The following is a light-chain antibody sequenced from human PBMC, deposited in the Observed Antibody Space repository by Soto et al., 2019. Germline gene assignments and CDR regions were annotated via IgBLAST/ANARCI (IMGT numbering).Light chain of an antibody. CDR3: QQYGSSLRVT. V-gene: IGKV3-20*01. CDR1: QSVSSSY. J-gene: IGKJ5*01. CDR2: GAS. Sequence: EIVLTQSPGTLSLSPGERATLSCRASQSVSSSYLAWYQQKPGQAPRLLIYGASSRATGIPDRFSGSGSGTDFTLTISRLEPDDFAAYYCQQYGSSLRVTFGQGTRLEIK.